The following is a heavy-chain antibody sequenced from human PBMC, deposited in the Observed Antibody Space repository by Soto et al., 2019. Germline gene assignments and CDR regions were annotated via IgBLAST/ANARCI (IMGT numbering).Heavy chain of an antibody. J-gene: IGHJ5*02. D-gene: IGHD6-6*01. Sequence: SETLSLTCTVSGGSISSGDYYLSWIRQPPGKGLEWIGYIYYSGNTYYNPSLKSRVXIXVXTSKNXFSLKLSSVTAADTAVYYCARAPGWGSSGWFDPWGQGISVTVSS. CDR1: GGSISSGDYY. CDR3: ARAPGWGSSGWFDP. V-gene: IGHV4-30-4*01. CDR2: IYYSGNT.